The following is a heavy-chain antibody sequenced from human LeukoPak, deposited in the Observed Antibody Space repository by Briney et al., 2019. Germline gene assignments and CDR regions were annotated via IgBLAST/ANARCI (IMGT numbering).Heavy chain of an antibody. J-gene: IGHJ4*02. CDR2: INHSGST. CDR1: GGSFSGYY. Sequence: SETLSLTCAVYGGSFSGYYWSWIRQPPGKGLEWIGEINHSGSTNYNPSLKSRVTISVDTSKNQFSLKLSSVTAADTAVCYCARRPRAYYDSSGHFDYWGQGTLVTVSS. V-gene: IGHV4-34*01. D-gene: IGHD3-22*01. CDR3: ARRPRAYYDSSGHFDY.